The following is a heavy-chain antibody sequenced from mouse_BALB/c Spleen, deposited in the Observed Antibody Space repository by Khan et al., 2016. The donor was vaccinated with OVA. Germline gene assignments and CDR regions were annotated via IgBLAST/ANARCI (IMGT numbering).Heavy chain of an antibody. CDR3: ACELLEFAY. CDR1: GYSITRGY. Sequence: EVQLLESGPSLVKPSQTLSLTCSVTGYSITRGYWNWIRKFPGNKLDYMGYISYSGNTYCNPSLKSRIFITRDTSKNQYYLQLNSVTTEDAATYYCACELLEFAYWGQVTMVTVSA. CDR2: ISYSGNT. J-gene: IGHJ3*01. D-gene: IGHD2-1*01. V-gene: IGHV3-8*02.